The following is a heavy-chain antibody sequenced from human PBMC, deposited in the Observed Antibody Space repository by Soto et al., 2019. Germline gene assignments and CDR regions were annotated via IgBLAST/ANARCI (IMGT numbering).Heavy chain of an antibody. J-gene: IGHJ5*02. V-gene: IGHV4-34*01. CDR1: GGFLSESY. Sequence: SETLSLTCAVYGGFLSESYWTWIRQPPGKGLEWIGEINHVGGTNYNPSLKSRVTMSVDTSQNQFSLRLISVTAADTAMYFCVRIRYQLPSSVLWLDPWGQGTPVTVST. CDR3: VRIRYQLPSSVLWLDP. CDR2: INHVGGT. D-gene: IGHD3-16*01.